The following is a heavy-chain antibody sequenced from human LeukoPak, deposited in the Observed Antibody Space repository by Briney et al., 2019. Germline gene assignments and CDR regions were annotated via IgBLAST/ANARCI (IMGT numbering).Heavy chain of an antibody. D-gene: IGHD4-23*01. Sequence: GGSLRLSCAASGFTFSSYAMRWVRQAPGKGLEWVSAISGSGGSTYYADSVKGRFTISRDNSKNTLYLQMNSLRAEDTAVYYCAKVDYGGNSVYFDYWGQGTLVTVSS. J-gene: IGHJ4*02. CDR2: ISGSGGST. CDR1: GFTFSSYA. V-gene: IGHV3-23*01. CDR3: AKVDYGGNSVYFDY.